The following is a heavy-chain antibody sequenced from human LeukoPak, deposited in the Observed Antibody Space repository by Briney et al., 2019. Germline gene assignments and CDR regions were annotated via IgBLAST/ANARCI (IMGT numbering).Heavy chain of an antibody. J-gene: IGHJ3*02. D-gene: IGHD4-23*01. CDR3: ARVFQFNSNGFDI. Sequence: GGSLCRSCSGSGFTLSIYWMTWVRQAPGKGLEWVANIKQDGSEKYYVYSVEGRFTISRDNAKSSAYLQMNSLRAEDTADYYCARVFQFNSNGFDIWGPGTMVTVSS. CDR2: IKQDGSEK. CDR1: GFTLSIYW. V-gene: IGHV3-7*03.